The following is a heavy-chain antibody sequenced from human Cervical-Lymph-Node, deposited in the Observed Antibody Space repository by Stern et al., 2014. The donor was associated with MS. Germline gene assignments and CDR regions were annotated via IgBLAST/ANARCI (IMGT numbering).Heavy chain of an antibody. CDR1: GFDFSHYG. CDR3: AKDWEYDGDIGWYSDV. D-gene: IGHD4-17*01. V-gene: IGHV3-30*18. CDR2: ISYDVSTK. J-gene: IGHJ2*01. Sequence: VQLLESGGGVVQPGRSLRVSCAASGFDFSHYGMHWVRQAPGKGLEWVAFISYDVSTKYYADSVKGRFTISRDNSNDMVYLQMDSLRTEDTAVYYCAKDWEYDGDIGWYSDVWGRGTLVTVSS.